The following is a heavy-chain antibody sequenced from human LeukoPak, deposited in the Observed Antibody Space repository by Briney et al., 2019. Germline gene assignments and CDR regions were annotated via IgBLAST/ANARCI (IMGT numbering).Heavy chain of an antibody. Sequence: SETLSLTCTVSGDSISRGAYYWSWIRQHPGKGLEWIGYIYYSGSTYYNPSLKSRVTISVDTSNNQVSLGLNSVTAADTAVYYCAGGPYYYESRGSWFDYWGQGTLVTVSS. CDR1: GDSISRGAYY. CDR2: IYYSGST. J-gene: IGHJ4*02. V-gene: IGHV4-31*03. D-gene: IGHD3-22*01. CDR3: AGGPYYYESRGSWFDY.